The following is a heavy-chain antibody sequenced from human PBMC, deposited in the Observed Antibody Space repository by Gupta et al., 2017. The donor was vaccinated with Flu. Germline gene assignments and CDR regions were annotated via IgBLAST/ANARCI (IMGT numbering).Heavy chain of an antibody. CDR3: VGWLLRGPFDY. CDR2: INHSGST. V-gene: IGHV4-34*01. J-gene: IGHJ4*02. D-gene: IGHD3-22*01. CDR1: GGSFSGYY. Sequence: QVQLQQWGAGLLKPSETLSLTCAVYGGSFSGYYWSWIRQPPGKGLEWIGEINHSGSTNYNPSLKSRVTISVDTSKNQFSLKLSSVTAADTAVYYCVGWLLRGPFDYWGQGTLVTVSS.